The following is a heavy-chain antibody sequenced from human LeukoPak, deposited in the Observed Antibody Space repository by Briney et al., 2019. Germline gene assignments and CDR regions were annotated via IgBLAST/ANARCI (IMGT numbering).Heavy chain of an antibody. CDR3: ARAVGLTQGGTFDY. D-gene: IGHD1-1*01. V-gene: IGHV4-39*07. CDR2: IYHSATT. J-gene: IGHJ4*02. Sequence: SETLSLTCTVSGGSISSSSYYWGWIRQPPGKGLEWIGSIYHSATTHYNSSLKSRVAISVDTSKNQLSLKLSSVTAADTAVYYCARAVGLTQGGTFDYWGQGTLVTVSS. CDR1: GGSISSSSYY.